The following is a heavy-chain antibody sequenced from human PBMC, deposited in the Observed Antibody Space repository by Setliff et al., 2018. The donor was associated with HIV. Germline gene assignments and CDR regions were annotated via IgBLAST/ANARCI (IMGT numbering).Heavy chain of an antibody. D-gene: IGHD3-10*01. V-gene: IGHV2-70*11. CDR1: GFSLSPRGMS. CDR2: IDWDDAK. CDR3: SRGSESLTYFDN. J-gene: IGHJ4*02. Sequence: SGPTLVNPPQTLTLTCTFSGFSLSPRGMSVSWIRQPPGKALEWLARIDWDDAKYYSTSLKTRLTISKDTSKNQVVLTMTNMDSVDTATYYCSRGSESLTYFDNLGPGTLVTVSS.